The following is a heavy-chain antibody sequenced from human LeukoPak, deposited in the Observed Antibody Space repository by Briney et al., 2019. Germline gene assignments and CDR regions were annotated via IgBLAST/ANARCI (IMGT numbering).Heavy chain of an antibody. V-gene: IGHV3-66*01. CDR2: IYSGGST. CDR1: GFTVSSNY. Sequence: GGSLRLSCAASGFTVSSNYMSWVRQAPGKGPEWVSVIYSGGSTYYADSVKGRFTISRDNSKNTLYLQMNSLRAEDTAVYYCASVALGSPDNYGMDVWGQGTTVTVSS. J-gene: IGHJ6*02. CDR3: ASVALGSPDNYGMDV. D-gene: IGHD1-14*01.